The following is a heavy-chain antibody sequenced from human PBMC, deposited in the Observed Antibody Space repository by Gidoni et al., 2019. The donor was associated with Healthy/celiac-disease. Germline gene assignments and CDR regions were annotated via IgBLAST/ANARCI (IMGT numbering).Heavy chain of an antibody. CDR3: ARDFKDTYYYGSGSYGDAFDI. V-gene: IGHV3-7*03. Sequence: GESGGGLVQPGGSLRLSCAASGFTFSNYWMSWVRQTPGKGLAWVANIKHDGSEKFYVDSVKGRFTISRDNAKNSVYLRMNSLRAEDTAVYYCARDFKDTYYYGSGSYGDAFDIWGQGTMVTVSS. D-gene: IGHD3-10*01. CDR2: IKHDGSEK. CDR1: GFTFSNYW. J-gene: IGHJ3*02.